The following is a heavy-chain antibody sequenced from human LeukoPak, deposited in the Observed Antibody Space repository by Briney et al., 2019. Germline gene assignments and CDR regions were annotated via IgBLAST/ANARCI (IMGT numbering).Heavy chain of an antibody. Sequence: GASVKVSCKASGFVFTGYYMHWVRQAPGQGLEWMGWMNPNSGTTKSAQKFQGSVTLTRDTSINTAYMELSRLRSDDTAVYYCARDGSGFSPNWYFDLWGRGTLVTVSS. CDR3: ARDGSGFSPNWYFDL. CDR2: MNPNSGTT. J-gene: IGHJ2*01. CDR1: GFVFTGYY. D-gene: IGHD3-3*01. V-gene: IGHV1-2*02.